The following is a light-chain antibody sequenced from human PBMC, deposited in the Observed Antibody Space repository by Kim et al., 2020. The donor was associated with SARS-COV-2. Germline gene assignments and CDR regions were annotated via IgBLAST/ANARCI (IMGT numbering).Light chain of an antibody. CDR2: VNNDGSH. CDR1: SGHSGYA. J-gene: IGLJ2*01. V-gene: IGLV4-69*01. Sequence: GATINPTRTRSSGHSGYAIAWQQQQPERGARYLMNVNNDGSHNKGDGIPDRFSGSSSGAERYLTISSLQSEDEADYYCQTWGTYVVFGGGTKLTVL. CDR3: QTWGTYVV.